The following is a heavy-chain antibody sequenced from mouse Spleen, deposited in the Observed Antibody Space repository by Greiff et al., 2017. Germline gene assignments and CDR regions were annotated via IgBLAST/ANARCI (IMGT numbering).Heavy chain of an antibody. D-gene: IGHD4-1*01. CDR2: IWSGGST. V-gene: IGHV2-2*01. CDR1: GFSLTSYG. Sequence: VQLQQSGPGLVQPSQSLSITCTVSGFSLTSYGVHWVRQSPGKGLEWLGVIWSGGSTDYNAAFISRLSISKDNSKSQVFFKMNSLQADDTAIYYCASPASANFPYWGQGTLVTVSA. J-gene: IGHJ3*01. CDR3: ASPASANFPY.